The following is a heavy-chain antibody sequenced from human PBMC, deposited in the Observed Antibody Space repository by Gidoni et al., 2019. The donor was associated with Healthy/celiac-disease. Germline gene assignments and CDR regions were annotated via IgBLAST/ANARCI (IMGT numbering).Heavy chain of an antibody. CDR3: AKIGEQWLAGDY. CDR2: ISGSGGST. J-gene: IGHJ4*02. V-gene: IGHV3-23*01. D-gene: IGHD6-19*01. CDR1: GFTFSSYA. Sequence: EVQLLESGGGLVQPGGSLRLSCAASGFTFSSYAMSWVRQAPGKGLGWVSAISGSGGSTYYADSVKGRFTISRDNSKNTLYLQMNSLRAEDTAVYYCAKIGEQWLAGDYWGQGTLVTVSS.